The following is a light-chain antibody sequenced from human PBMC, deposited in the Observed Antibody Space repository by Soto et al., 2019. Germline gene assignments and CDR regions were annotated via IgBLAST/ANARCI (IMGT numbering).Light chain of an antibody. CDR3: QQYNNWPPLT. V-gene: IGKV3-15*01. CDR2: GAS. J-gene: IGKJ4*01. CDR1: QSVSSN. Sequence: EIVVTQSPATVSVSPGERATLSCRASQSVSSNLAWYQQKPGQAPRLLIYGASTRATGIPARFSGSGSGTEFTLTISSLQSEDVAVDYCQQYNNWPPLTFGGGTKVEIK.